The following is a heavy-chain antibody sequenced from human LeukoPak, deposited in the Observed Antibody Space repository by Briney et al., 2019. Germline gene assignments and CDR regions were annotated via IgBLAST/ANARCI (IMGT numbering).Heavy chain of an antibody. Sequence: GGSLRLSCAASGFTFSSYSMSWVRQAPGKGLEWVSAISGSGGSTYYADSVKGRFTISRDNAKSSMWLQMNSLRDEDTAVYYCANTPDYYGSGSYHFDYWGQGTLVTVSS. D-gene: IGHD3-10*01. CDR2: ISGSGGST. CDR1: GFTFSSYS. CDR3: ANTPDYYGSGSYHFDY. V-gene: IGHV3-23*01. J-gene: IGHJ4*02.